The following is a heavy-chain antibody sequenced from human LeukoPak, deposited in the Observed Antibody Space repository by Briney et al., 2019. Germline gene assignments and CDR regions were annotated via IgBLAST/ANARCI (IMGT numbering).Heavy chain of an antibody. J-gene: IGHJ6*03. V-gene: IGHV3-21*01. CDR2: ISSSSGYI. CDR1: GFTLSSYS. Sequence: MAGGSLRLSCAASGFTLSSYSMNWVRQAPGKWLEWVSSISSSSGYIYYGDSVKGRFTISRDNAKNSVYLQMNSLRAEDTAVYYCARTSSTVAKHYYYYYMDVWGKGTTVTVSS. CDR3: ARTSSTVAKHYYYYYMDV. D-gene: IGHD4-23*01.